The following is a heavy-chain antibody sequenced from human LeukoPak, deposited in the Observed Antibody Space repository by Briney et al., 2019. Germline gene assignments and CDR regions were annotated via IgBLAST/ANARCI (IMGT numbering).Heavy chain of an antibody. CDR1: GYTFTSYD. CDR2: MNPNSGNT. J-gene: IGHJ4*02. V-gene: IGHV1-8*01. D-gene: IGHD6-19*01. Sequence: ASVKVSCKASGYTFTSYDINWVRQATGQGLEWMGWMNPNSGNTGYAQKFQGRVTMTRNTSISTAYMELSSLRSEDTAVYYCARGRFGGWXPSPGFYWXQXTLXTVSS. CDR3: ARGRFGGWXPSPGFY.